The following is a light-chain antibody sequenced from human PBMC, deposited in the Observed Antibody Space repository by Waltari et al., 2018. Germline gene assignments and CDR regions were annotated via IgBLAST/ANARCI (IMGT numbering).Light chain of an antibody. J-gene: IGLJ2*01. CDR2: DVS. V-gene: IGLV2-14*03. CDR3: SSYISSSTLEL. CDR1: SSDVGGYNY. Sequence: QSTLTQPASVSGSPGQSITISCTGTSSDVGGYNYVSWYQQHPGKAPKLMIYDVSNRPSGVSKRVSGSKSGNTASLTISGLQAEDEADYYCSSYISSSTLELFGGGTSLTVL.